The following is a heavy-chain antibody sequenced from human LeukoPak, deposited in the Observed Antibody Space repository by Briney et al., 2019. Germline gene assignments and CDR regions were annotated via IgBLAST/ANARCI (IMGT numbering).Heavy chain of an antibody. Sequence: PGRSLRLSCAASGFTFSTYPMHWVRQAPGKGLEWVAVMSFDGDSEYYSDSVKGRFTISRDNAKNSLYLQMNSLRAEDTAVYYCARPGADGDYFDYWGQGTLVTVSS. J-gene: IGHJ4*02. CDR2: MSFDGDSE. D-gene: IGHD4-17*01. V-gene: IGHV3-30-3*01. CDR3: ARPGADGDYFDY. CDR1: GFTFSTYP.